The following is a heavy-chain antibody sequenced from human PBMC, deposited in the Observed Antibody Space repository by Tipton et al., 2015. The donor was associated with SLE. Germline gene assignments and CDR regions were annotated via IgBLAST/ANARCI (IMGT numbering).Heavy chain of an antibody. CDR3: ARTAGYQLLFRRWFDP. CDR2: INHSGST. CDR1: GGSISSYY. V-gene: IGHV4-34*01. D-gene: IGHD2-2*01. J-gene: IGHJ5*02. Sequence: TLSLTCTVSGGSISSYYWSWIRQPPGKGLEWIGEINHSGSTNYNPSLKSRVIISVDTSKNHFSLKLSSVTAADTAVYYCARTAGYQLLFRRWFDPWGQGTLVTVSS.